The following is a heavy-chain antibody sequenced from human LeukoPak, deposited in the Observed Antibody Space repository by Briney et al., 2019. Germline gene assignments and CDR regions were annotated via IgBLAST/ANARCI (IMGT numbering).Heavy chain of an antibody. V-gene: IGHV3-11*01. D-gene: IGHD6-19*01. J-gene: IGHJ6*02. CDR2: ISSGSTI. CDR3: ARDYMGIAVAGHYYYYGMDV. Sequence: GGSLRLSCAASGFTFSDYYMSWIRQAPGKGLEWVSYISSGSTIYYADSVKGRFTISRDNAKNSLYLQMNSLRAEDTAVYYCARDYMGIAVAGHYYYYGMDVWGQGTTVTVSS. CDR1: GFTFSDYY.